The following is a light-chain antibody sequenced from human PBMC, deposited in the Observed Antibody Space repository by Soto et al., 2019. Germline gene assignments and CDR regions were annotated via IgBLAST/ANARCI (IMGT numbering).Light chain of an antibody. CDR3: QEYGSPPLT. CDR2: DAY. Sequence: LAVTHSLATLSLSPSQRATLSCGASQTVSSSYLAWYQLKPGLAHRLLFYDAYNRAPGIPDRFSGSGSGTDFTLTISGLEPEDFAVYYCQEYGSPPLTIGGGTKVDIK. CDR1: QTVSSSY. J-gene: IGKJ4*01. V-gene: IGKV3D-20*01.